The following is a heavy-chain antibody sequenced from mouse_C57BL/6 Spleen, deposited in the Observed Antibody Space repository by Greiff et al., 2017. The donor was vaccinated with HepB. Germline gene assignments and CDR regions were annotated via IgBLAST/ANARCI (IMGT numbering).Heavy chain of an antibody. D-gene: IGHD2-1*01. J-gene: IGHJ2*01. CDR1: GYTFTSYW. CDR2: IDPSDSYT. CDR3: APSTTGYFDY. V-gene: IGHV1-50*01. Sequence: VQLQQPGAELVKPGASVKLSCKASGYTFTSYWMQWVKQRPGQGLEWIGEIDPSDSYTNYNQKFKGKATLTVDTSSSTAYMQLSSLTSEDSAVYYCAPSTTGYFDYWGQGTTRTVSS.